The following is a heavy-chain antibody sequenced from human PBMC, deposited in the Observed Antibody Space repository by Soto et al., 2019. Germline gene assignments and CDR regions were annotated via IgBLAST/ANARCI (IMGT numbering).Heavy chain of an antibody. Sequence: VGSLRLSCAASGLTFSSYSMNWVRQAPGKGLEWVSSISSSSSYIYYADSVKGRFTISRDNAKNSLYLQMNSLRAEDTAVYYCARTGTTNAFDIWGQGTMVTVSS. D-gene: IGHD1-1*01. CDR2: ISSSSSYI. V-gene: IGHV3-21*01. CDR1: GLTFSSYS. CDR3: ARTGTTNAFDI. J-gene: IGHJ3*02.